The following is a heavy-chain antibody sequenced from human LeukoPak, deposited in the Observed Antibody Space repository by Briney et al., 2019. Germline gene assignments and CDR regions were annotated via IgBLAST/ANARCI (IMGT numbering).Heavy chain of an antibody. Sequence: GASVKVSCKASGYTFTSYDINWVRQATGQGLEWMGWMNPNSGNTGYAQKFQGRVTMTRNTSISTAYMELSSLRSEDTAVYYCATEWRQGQNDAFDIWGQGTMVTVSS. CDR1: GYTFTSYD. CDR2: MNPNSGNT. D-gene: IGHD2-8*01. CDR3: ATEWRQGQNDAFDI. J-gene: IGHJ3*02. V-gene: IGHV1-8*01.